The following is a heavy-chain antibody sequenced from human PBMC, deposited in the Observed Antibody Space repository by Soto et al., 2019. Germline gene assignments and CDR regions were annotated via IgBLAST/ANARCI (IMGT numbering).Heavy chain of an antibody. Sequence: XGSLRLACAASGLTLSSSYMSWVRQAPGKGLQWVSVIYSAGSTYYANSVKGRFTISRDISTNMVYLQMSSLTDEDTAVYYCARASEPEYSSAIFFDIWGQGALVTVSS. D-gene: IGHD5-18*01. CDR3: ARASEPEYSSAIFFDI. V-gene: IGHV3-53*01. CDR2: IYSAGST. CDR1: GLTLSSSY. J-gene: IGHJ4*02.